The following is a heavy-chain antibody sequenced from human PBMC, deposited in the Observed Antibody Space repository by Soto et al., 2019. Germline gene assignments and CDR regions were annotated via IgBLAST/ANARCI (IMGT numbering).Heavy chain of an antibody. D-gene: IGHD6-6*01. Sequence: GGSLRLSCAASGFTFSSYAMSWVRQAPGKGLEWVSSISASGGSTYYADSVKGRFAISRDNSKNTLYLQMNSLRAEDTAVYYCAKCGISSEYYYYMYVCGKGTTVTVS. J-gene: IGHJ6*03. V-gene: IGHV3-23*01. CDR2: ISASGGST. CDR3: AKCGISSEYYYYMYV. CDR1: GFTFSSYA.